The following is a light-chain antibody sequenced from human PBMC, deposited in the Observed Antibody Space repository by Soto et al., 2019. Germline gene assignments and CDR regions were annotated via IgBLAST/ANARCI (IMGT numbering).Light chain of an antibody. CDR3: QQYNSYSRT. V-gene: IGKV1-5*03. Sequence: DILMTQSPSTLSASVGDRVTISCRASQSISNSLAWYQQKPGKAPKLLIYKASSLESGVPSRFSGSGSGTEFTLTISSLQPDDFATYYCQQYNSYSRTFGQGTRLEI. CDR2: KAS. CDR1: QSISNS. J-gene: IGKJ5*01.